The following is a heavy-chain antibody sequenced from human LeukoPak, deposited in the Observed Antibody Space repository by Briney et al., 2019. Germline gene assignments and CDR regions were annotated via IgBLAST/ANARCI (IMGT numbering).Heavy chain of an antibody. CDR2: ISSSGSTI. CDR1: GFTFSSYE. D-gene: IGHD4-23*01. Sequence: GGSLRLSCAASGFTFSSYEMNWVRQAPGKGLEWVSYISSSGSTIYYADSVKGRFTISRDNAENSLYLQMNSLRAEDTAVYYCAREIRSTVADYFDYWGQGTLVTVSS. V-gene: IGHV3-48*03. CDR3: AREIRSTVADYFDY. J-gene: IGHJ4*02.